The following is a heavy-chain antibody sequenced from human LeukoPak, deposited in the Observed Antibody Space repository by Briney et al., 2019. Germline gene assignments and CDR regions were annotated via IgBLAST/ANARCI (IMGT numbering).Heavy chain of an antibody. CDR2: MSYDGSNK. J-gene: IGHJ4*02. CDR1: GFTFSSSG. Sequence: GGSLRLSCAASGFTFSSSGMHWVRQAPGKGLEWVAGMSYDGSNKYYADSVKDRFTISRDNSKNTLYLQMNSPRAEDTAVCYCAKAPDSTGYYFQDYWGQGTLVTVSS. D-gene: IGHD3-22*01. V-gene: IGHV3-30*18. CDR3: AKAPDSTGYYFQDY.